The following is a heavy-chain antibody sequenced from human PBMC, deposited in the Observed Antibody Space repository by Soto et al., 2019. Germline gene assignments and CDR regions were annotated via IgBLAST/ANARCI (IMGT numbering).Heavy chain of an antibody. D-gene: IGHD3-22*01. J-gene: IGHJ4*02. CDR2: IIPIFGTA. V-gene: IGHV1-69*05. CDR3: ARAPQGYYDSSGYYYYY. Sequence: SVKVSCKASGYTFTSYGISWVRQAPGQGLEWMGGIIPIFGTANYAQKFQGRVTMTRDTSTSTVYMELSSLRSEDTAVYYCARAPQGYYDSSGYYYYYWGQGTLVTVSS. CDR1: GYTFTSYG.